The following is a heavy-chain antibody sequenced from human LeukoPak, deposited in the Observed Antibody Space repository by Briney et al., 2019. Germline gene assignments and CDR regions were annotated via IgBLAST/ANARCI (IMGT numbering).Heavy chain of an antibody. V-gene: IGHV4-59*01. CDR2: IYNSGRT. Sequence: SETLSLTCTVSGGSISSYFWSWIRQPPGKGLEWIGDIYNSGRTNFNPSLKSRVTISVDTSKNQFSLKLSSVTAADTAMYYCARVSGYDWESFYDYWGQGSLVTVSS. J-gene: IGHJ4*02. D-gene: IGHD5-12*01. CDR3: ARVSGYDWESFYDY. CDR1: GGSISSYF.